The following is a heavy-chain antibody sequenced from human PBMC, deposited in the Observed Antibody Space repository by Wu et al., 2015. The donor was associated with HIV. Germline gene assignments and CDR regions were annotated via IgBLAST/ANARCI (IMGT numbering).Heavy chain of an antibody. Sequence: QVQLVQSGAEVKEPGSSVKVSCKASGGTFVNSAFNWVRQAPGQGLEWMGGIIPIFGTPYYGQEFQDRLTITSDGPTNTAFMELSSLRSEDTAVYYCARAPPGSRDYKSAFDIWGQGTMVTVSS. V-gene: IGHV1-69*05. J-gene: IGHJ3*02. CDR3: ARAPPGSRDYKSAFDI. CDR1: GGTFVNSA. D-gene: IGHD1-26*01. CDR2: IIPIFGTP.